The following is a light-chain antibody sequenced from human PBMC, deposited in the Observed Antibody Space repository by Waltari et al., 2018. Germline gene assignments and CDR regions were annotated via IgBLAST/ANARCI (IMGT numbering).Light chain of an antibody. Sequence: EIVLTQSPATLSLSPGERATLSCRASKRVNTYLAWYQQKLGQSPRLLIYDASKRATGIPARFSGSGSGTDFTLTISSLEPDDFALYYCQQRSNWPITFGQGTRLEI. J-gene: IGKJ5*01. CDR2: DAS. V-gene: IGKV3-11*01. CDR3: QQRSNWPIT. CDR1: KRVNTY.